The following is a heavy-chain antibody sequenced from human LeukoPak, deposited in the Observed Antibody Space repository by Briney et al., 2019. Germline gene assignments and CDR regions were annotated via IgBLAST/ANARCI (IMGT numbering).Heavy chain of an antibody. Sequence: PGGSLRLSCAASGFTFSSYSMNWVRQAPGKGLEWVSSISSSSSYIYYADSVKGRFTISRDNAKNSLYLQMNRLRAEDTAVYYCARTGALNWNYYYYYYMDVWGKGTTVTVSS. CDR1: GFTFSSYS. J-gene: IGHJ6*03. D-gene: IGHD1-1*01. V-gene: IGHV3-21*01. CDR2: ISSSSSYI. CDR3: ARTGALNWNYYYYYYMDV.